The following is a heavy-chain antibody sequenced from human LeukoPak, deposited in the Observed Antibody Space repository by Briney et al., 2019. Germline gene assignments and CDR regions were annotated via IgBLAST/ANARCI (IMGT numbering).Heavy chain of an antibody. Sequence: GSLRLSCAASGFTFGSSIMHWVRQAPGKGLEWVAMISYDENKKYYADSVKGRFTISRDNFKNTLYLQMNSLRAEDTAVYYCARKTGWQFDYWGQGTLVAVSS. CDR1: GFTFGSSI. D-gene: IGHD6-19*01. CDR3: ARKTGWQFDY. CDR2: ISYDENKK. V-gene: IGHV3-30*01. J-gene: IGHJ4*02.